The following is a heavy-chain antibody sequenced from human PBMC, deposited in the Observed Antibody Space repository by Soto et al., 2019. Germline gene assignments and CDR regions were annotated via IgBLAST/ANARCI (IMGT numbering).Heavy chain of an antibody. CDR3: ARVDLDFDY. CDR1: GYTFNTYS. Sequence: HVQLVQSGAEVRKPGASVKVSCEASGYTFNTYSISWVRQAPGQGLEWMGWISTYNGNTKYAQNLQGRVTMTTDTSTNTAYMELRSLRSDDTAVYYCARVDLDFDYWGQGTLVTVS. CDR2: ISTYNGNT. V-gene: IGHV1-18*01. J-gene: IGHJ4*02.